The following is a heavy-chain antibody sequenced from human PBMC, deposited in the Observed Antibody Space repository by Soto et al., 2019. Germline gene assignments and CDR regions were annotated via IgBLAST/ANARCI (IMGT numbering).Heavy chain of an antibody. CDR3: AREGYGDYDYYYYMDV. J-gene: IGHJ6*03. CDR2: ISSSSSYI. CDR1: GFTFSSYS. D-gene: IGHD4-17*01. V-gene: IGHV3-21*01. Sequence: EVQLVESGGGLVQPGGSLRLSCAASGFTFSSYSMNWVRQAPGKGLEWVSSISSSSSYIYYADSVKGRFTISRDNAKNSLYLQMNSLRAEDTAVYYCAREGYGDYDYYYYMDVWGKGTTVTVSS.